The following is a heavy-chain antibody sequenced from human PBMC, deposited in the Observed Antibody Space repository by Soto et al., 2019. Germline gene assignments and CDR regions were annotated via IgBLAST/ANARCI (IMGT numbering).Heavy chain of an antibody. V-gene: IGHV1-69*13. D-gene: IGHD3-10*01. CDR1: GGTFSSYA. J-gene: IGHJ6*02. CDR2: IIPIFGTA. Sequence: GASVKVSCKASGGTFSSYAISWVRQAPGQGLEWMGGIIPIFGTANYAQKFQGRVTITADESTSTAYMELSSLRSEDTAVYYCASYRANYGPYYYYGMDVWGQGTTVTVSS. CDR3: ASYRANYGPYYYYGMDV.